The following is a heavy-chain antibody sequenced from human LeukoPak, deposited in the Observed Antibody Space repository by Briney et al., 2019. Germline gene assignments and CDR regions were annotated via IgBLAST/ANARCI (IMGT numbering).Heavy chain of an antibody. CDR1: GFTFSSYA. CDR3: ARDLGYSSSWYGGYYYYGMDV. CDR2: ISSNGGST. J-gene: IGHJ6*02. V-gene: IGHV3-64*01. Sequence: GGSLRLSCAASGFTFSSYAMHWVRQAPGKGQEYVSAISSNGGSTYYANSVKGRFTISRDNSKNTLYLQMGSLRAEDMAVYYCARDLGYSSSWYGGYYYYGMDVWGQGTTVTVSS. D-gene: IGHD6-13*01.